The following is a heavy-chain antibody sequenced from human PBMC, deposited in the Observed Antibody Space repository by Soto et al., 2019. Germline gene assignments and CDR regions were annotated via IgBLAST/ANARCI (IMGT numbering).Heavy chain of an antibody. CDR2: IYYSGST. Sequence: PSETLSLTCTVSGGSISSGGYYWSWIRQHPGKGLEWIGYIYYSGSTYYNPSLKSRVTISVDTSKNQFSLKLSSVTAADTAVYYCARGGHDYSNYGSFRFDPWGQGTLVTVSS. V-gene: IGHV4-31*03. CDR1: GGSISSGGYY. J-gene: IGHJ5*02. CDR3: ARGGHDYSNYGSFRFDP. D-gene: IGHD4-4*01.